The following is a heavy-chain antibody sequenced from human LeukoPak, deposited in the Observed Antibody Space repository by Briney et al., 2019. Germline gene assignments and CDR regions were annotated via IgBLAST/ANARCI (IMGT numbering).Heavy chain of an antibody. J-gene: IGHJ4*02. D-gene: IGHD3-22*01. CDR2: ISSSSSTI. Sequence: GGSLRLSCAASGFTFSSYSMNWVRQAPGKGLEWVSYISSSSSTIYYADSVKGRFTISRDNAKNSLYLQMNSLRAEDTAVYYCARSWSSGYWFPATASFDYWGQGTLVTVSS. CDR1: GFTFSSYS. CDR3: ARSWSSGYWFPATASFDY. V-gene: IGHV3-48*01.